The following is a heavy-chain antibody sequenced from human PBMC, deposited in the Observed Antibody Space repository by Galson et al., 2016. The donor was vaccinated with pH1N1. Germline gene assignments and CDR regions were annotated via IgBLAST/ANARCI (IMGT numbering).Heavy chain of an antibody. Sequence: LRLSCAASGFTFSSYNIHWVRQAPGKGLEWVAVISYAGSKKDYADSVKGRVTISRDNSKNTVYMQMNSLRIEDTAIYYCAREDYGDYDSYYNAMDVWGQGTTVTVSS. D-gene: IGHD4-17*01. J-gene: IGHJ6*02. V-gene: IGHV3-30-3*01. CDR2: ISYAGSKK. CDR1: GFTFSSYN. CDR3: AREDYGDYDSYYNAMDV.